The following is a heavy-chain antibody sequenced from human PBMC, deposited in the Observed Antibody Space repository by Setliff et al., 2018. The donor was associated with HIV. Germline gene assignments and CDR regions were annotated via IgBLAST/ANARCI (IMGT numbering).Heavy chain of an antibody. D-gene: IGHD6-19*01. Sequence: ETLSLTCAVYGGSFSGYYWSWIRQPPGKGLEWIGEINHSGSTNYNPSLKSRVTISVDTSKNQFSLKLSSVTAADTAVYYCARTSGSPYYYYYYMDVWGKGTTVTAP. J-gene: IGHJ6*03. V-gene: IGHV4-34*01. CDR1: GGSFSGYY. CDR3: ARTSGSPYYYYYYMDV. CDR2: INHSGST.